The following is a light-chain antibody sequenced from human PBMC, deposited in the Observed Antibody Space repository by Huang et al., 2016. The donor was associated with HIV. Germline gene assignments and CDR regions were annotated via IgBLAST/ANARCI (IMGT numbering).Light chain of an antibody. J-gene: IGKJ1*01. CDR2: DAS. CDR1: QSVSSY. Sequence: EIVLTQSPATLSLSPGERATLSCRASQSVSSYLAWYQQKPGQAPRLLIYDASNRATGIPVRFSGSGSGTDFTLTISSLEPEDFAVYYCQHRSNWPPWTFGQGTEVEVK. CDR3: QHRSNWPPWT. V-gene: IGKV3-11*01.